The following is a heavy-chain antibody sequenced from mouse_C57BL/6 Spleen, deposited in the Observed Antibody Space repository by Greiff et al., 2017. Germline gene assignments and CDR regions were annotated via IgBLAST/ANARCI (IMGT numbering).Heavy chain of an antibody. D-gene: IGHD1-1*01. V-gene: IGHV2-9*01. CDR1: GFSLTSYG. J-gene: IGHJ3*01. CDR2: IWGGGST. Sequence: VQGVESGPGLVAPSQSLSITCTVSGFSLTSYGVDWVRQPTGKGLEWLGVIWGGGSTNYNSALMSRLSNSKDNSKSQVFLTMNSLHTDDTAMYYCAKHGYYGSSWFAYRGPGTLVTVSA. CDR3: AKHGYYGSSWFAY.